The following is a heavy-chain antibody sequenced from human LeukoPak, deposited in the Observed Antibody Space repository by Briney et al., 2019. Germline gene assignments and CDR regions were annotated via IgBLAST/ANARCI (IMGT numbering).Heavy chain of an antibody. CDR2: IYYSGSS. J-gene: IGHJ4*02. Sequence: TSQTLSLTXTVSGGSISSGDYYWSWISQPPGKGLQWIGYIYYSGSSFYNPSLKSRLTISVDTSKNHFSLNPSSVTAADTAVYYCARRNDPYYFDYWGQGTLVTVSS. D-gene: IGHD3-16*01. V-gene: IGHV4-30-4*08. CDR1: GGSISSGDYY. CDR3: ARRNDPYYFDY.